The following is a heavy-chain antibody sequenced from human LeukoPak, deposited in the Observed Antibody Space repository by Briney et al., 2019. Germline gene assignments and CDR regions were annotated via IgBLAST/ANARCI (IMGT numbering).Heavy chain of an antibody. D-gene: IGHD6-13*01. Sequence: PGGSLRLSCAASGFTFRSYSVNWVRQAPGKGLEWVSSSSSSSSYIYYADSVKGRFTISRDNAKNSLYLQMNSLRAEDTAVYYCARSGRGIAAAGFDYWGQGTLVTVSS. V-gene: IGHV3-21*01. CDR2: SSSSSSYI. J-gene: IGHJ4*02. CDR1: GFTFRSYS. CDR3: ARSGRGIAAAGFDY.